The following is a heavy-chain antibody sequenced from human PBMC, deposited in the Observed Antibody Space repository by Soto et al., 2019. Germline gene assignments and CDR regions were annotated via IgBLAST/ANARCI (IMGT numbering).Heavy chain of an antibody. Sequence: QVQLRESGSGQVKPSQTLSLTCAVSGASITTGGLSWSWIRQPPGKGLEWIGYIYHSGRSFYRPSLRGRVSMSLDTSRNQFSLSPTSVTAADTAVYYCARVYGDHTGAFDYWGQGTLVTVSS. CDR1: GASITTGGLS. CDR3: ARVYGDHTGAFDY. J-gene: IGHJ4*02. D-gene: IGHD4-17*01. V-gene: IGHV4-30-2*01. CDR2: IYHSGRS.